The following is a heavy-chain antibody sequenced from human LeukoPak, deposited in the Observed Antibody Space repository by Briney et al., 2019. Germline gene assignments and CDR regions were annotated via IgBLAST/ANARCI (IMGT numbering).Heavy chain of an antibody. Sequence: ASVKVSCKASGYPLNSYDINWVRQATGHGLEWMGWINPNSGSTDSAQKFQGRVTMTANTSISTAYMELNNLRSEDTAVYYCARLVGCGSTNCYSPDNWFDPWGQGTLVTVSS. CDR2: INPNSGST. V-gene: IGHV1-8*01. D-gene: IGHD2-2*01. CDR3: ARLVGCGSTNCYSPDNWFDP. J-gene: IGHJ5*02. CDR1: GYPLNSYD.